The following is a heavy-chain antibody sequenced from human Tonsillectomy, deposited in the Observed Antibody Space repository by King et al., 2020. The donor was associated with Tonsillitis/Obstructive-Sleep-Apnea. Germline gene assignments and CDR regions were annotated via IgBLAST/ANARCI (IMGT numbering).Heavy chain of an antibody. V-gene: IGHV1-69*10. CDR3: ARDECANNDKYYFDY. CDR2: IIPVLDIA. J-gene: IGHJ4*02. D-gene: IGHD1/OR15-1a*01. Sequence: QLVQSGAEVKKPGSSVKVSCKASGGTFTHYTLSWVRQAPGQGLEWMGGIIPVLDIANYAQNFQGRVTINADKSTNTAYMELSSLRSEDTAVYFCARDECANNDKYYFDYWGPGTLVTVSS. CDR1: GGTFTHYT.